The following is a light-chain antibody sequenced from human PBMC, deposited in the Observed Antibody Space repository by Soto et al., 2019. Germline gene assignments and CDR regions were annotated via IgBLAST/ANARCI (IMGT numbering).Light chain of an antibody. V-gene: IGKV1-12*01. CDR1: QGISSR. J-gene: IGKJ4*01. CDR2: TAS. CDR3: QQANSFPLT. Sequence: DIQMTQSPSSVSASVGDRVTITCRASQGISSRLAWYQQKPGKAPMLLIYTASSLQSGVPSRFSGSGSETDFTLTISSLQHEEFATYYCQQANSFPLTFGGGTKVEIK.